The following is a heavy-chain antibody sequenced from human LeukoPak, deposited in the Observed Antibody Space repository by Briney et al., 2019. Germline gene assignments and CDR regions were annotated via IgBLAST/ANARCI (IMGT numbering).Heavy chain of an antibody. CDR2: IHLSGRT. CDR1: GGSISSTNW. V-gene: IGHV4-4*02. Sequence: KPSGTLSLTCGVSGGSISSTNWWTWVGQPPGEGLEWIGEIHLSGRTNYNPSLESRVTMSVDMSENHISLKLTSVTAADTAVYYCAREGGPYRPLDYSGQGTLVTVSS. CDR3: AREGGPYRPLDY. J-gene: IGHJ4*02.